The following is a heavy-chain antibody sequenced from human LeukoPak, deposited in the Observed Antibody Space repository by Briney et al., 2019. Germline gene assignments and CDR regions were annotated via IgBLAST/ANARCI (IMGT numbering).Heavy chain of an antibody. Sequence: PSETLSLTCTVSGGSISSSSYYWGWIRQPPGKGLEWIGSIYYSGSTYYNPSLKSRVTISVDTSKNQFSLKLSSVTAADTAVYHCARHDYGSGSYLEYYWGQGTLVTVSS. CDR3: ARHDYGSGSYLEYY. V-gene: IGHV4-39*01. D-gene: IGHD3-10*01. J-gene: IGHJ4*02. CDR1: GGSISSSSYY. CDR2: IYYSGST.